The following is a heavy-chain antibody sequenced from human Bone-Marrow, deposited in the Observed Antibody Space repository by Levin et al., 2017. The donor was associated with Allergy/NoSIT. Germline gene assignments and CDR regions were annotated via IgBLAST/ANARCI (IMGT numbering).Heavy chain of an antibody. CDR2: IGPDNGNT. J-gene: IGHJ6*02. CDR3: ARETGTTLSVYYGMDV. D-gene: IGHD1-1*01. CDR1: GYSFTSYG. V-gene: IGHV1-18*01. Sequence: GESLKISCKASGYSFTSYGISWVRQAPGQGLEWMGWIGPDNGNTNYAQKFQGRVTMTTDTSTSTAYMELRSLRSDDTGVYYCARETGTTLSVYYGMDVWGEGTTVTVTS.